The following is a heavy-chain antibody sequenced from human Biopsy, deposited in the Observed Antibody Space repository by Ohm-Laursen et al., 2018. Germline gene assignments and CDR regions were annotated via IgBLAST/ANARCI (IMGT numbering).Heavy chain of an antibody. D-gene: IGHD1-1*01. Sequence: SLRLSCSAPGFTYTNYAMSWVRQAPGKGLEWVSAITTSGETTYYTDPVKGRFTISRGNSKNTLYLQMTSPGADDTAIYYCAKFTGYTFPWDAFDMWGQGTMVTVSS. CDR2: ITTSGETT. CDR1: GFTYTNYA. V-gene: IGHV3-23*01. CDR3: AKFTGYTFPWDAFDM. J-gene: IGHJ3*02.